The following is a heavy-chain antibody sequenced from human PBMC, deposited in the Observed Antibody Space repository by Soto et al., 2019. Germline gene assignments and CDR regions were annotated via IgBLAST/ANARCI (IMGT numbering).Heavy chain of an antibody. V-gene: IGHV3-21*01. CDR3: AXDRGYDAHDYYYNAMDV. CDR2: IRGFSPYT. CDR1: GFTFRTYT. Sequence: GGSLRLSCISSGFTFRTYTMNWVRQAPGKGLEWVSGIRGFSPYTFYAESVKGRFTISRDNAKNSLYLQMNSLRAEDTAVYYCAXDRGYDAHDYYYNAMDVWGQGTTVTVSS. D-gene: IGHD2-15*01. J-gene: IGHJ6*02.